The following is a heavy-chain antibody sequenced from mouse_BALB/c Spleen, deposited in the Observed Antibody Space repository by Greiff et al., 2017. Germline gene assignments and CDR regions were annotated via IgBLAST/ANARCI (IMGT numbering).Heavy chain of an antibody. J-gene: IGHJ4*01. CDR3: ARGTTATPYYYAMDY. Sequence: VQLKESGGGLVQPGGSLKLSCAASGFTFSSYTMSWVRQTPEKRLEWVAYISNGGGSTYYPDTVKGRFTISRDNAKNTLYLQMSSLKSEDTAMYYCARGTTATPYYYAMDYWGQGTSVTVSS. D-gene: IGHD1-2*01. CDR2: ISNGGGST. V-gene: IGHV5-12-2*01. CDR1: GFTFSSYT.